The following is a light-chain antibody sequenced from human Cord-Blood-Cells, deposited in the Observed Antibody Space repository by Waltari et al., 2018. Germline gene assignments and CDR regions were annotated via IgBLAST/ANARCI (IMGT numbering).Light chain of an antibody. CDR2: SNN. Sequence: QSVLTPPPSASGTPGPRVTISCSGSSSNIGRNTVTWYQQLPGTAPKLHIYSNNHRPSGVPDQVSFSMSCTSASLAISGLQSEDEADYCCTAWDDSLNGVFGGGTKLTVL. V-gene: IGLV1-44*01. CDR1: SSNIGRNT. CDR3: TAWDDSLNGV. J-gene: IGLJ3*02.